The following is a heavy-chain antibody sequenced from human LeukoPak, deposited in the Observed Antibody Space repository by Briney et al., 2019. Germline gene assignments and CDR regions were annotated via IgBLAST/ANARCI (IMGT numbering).Heavy chain of an antibody. Sequence: GGSLRLSCAASGFTFSSYAMSWVRPAPGTGLEWVSAISGSGGSTYYADSVKGRFTISRDNSKNTLYLQMNSLRAEDTAVYYCAKDLSPMTTVAYFDYWGQGTLVTVSS. J-gene: IGHJ4*02. D-gene: IGHD4-23*01. CDR1: GFTFSSYA. V-gene: IGHV3-23*01. CDR3: AKDLSPMTTVAYFDY. CDR2: ISGSGGST.